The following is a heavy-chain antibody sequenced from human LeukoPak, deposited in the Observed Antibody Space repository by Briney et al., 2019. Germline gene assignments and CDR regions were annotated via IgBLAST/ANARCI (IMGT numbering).Heavy chain of an antibody. CDR3: ARDNGVAAVNYSYYGMDV. D-gene: IGHD2-8*01. CDR1: GFTFSSYG. J-gene: IGHJ6*04. V-gene: IGHV3-33*01. CDR2: IWYDGSNK. Sequence: GGSLRLSCAASGFTFSSYGMHWVRQAPGKGLEWVAVIWYDGSNKYYADSVKGRFTISRDNSKNTLYLQMNSLRAEDTAVYYCARDNGVAAVNYSYYGMDVWGKGTTVTVSS.